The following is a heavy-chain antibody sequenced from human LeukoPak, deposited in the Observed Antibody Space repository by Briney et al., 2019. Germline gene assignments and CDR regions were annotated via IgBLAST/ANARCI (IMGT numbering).Heavy chain of an antibody. Sequence: GGSLRLSCAASGFIFRNYGMNWVRQAPGKGLEWVSGISGHGDITYYADSVKGRFTISRDNSKNTVYLQMNSLRAEDTAVYYCAKAGYSGSQNDYWGQGTLVTVSS. CDR1: GFIFRNYG. D-gene: IGHD1-26*01. J-gene: IGHJ4*02. CDR2: ISGHGDIT. CDR3: AKAGYSGSQNDY. V-gene: IGHV3-23*01.